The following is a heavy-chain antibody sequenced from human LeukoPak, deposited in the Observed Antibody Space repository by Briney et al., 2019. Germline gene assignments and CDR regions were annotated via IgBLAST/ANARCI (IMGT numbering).Heavy chain of an antibody. CDR3: ARTTKLGMLDY. CDR1: GGSISSYY. CDR2: IYYSGST. Sequence: SETLSLTCTVSGGSISSYYWSWIRQPPGKGLEWIGYIYYSGSTNYNPSLKSRVTISVDTSKNQFSLKLSSVTAADTAVYYCARTTKLGMLDYWGQGTLVTVSS. D-gene: IGHD3-16*01. V-gene: IGHV4-59*01. J-gene: IGHJ4*02.